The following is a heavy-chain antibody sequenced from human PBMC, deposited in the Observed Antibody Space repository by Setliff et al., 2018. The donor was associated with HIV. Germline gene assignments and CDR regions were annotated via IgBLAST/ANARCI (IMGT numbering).Heavy chain of an antibody. Sequence: PSETLSLTCIVSGGSVSSGVHYWSWIRQPAGKEMEWIGRIYASGSTNYNPSLTSRVTISIDLPKNQFSLKLTSVTAADTAVYYCAREGGWAHGDYEDYWGQGTLVTVSS. CDR1: GGSVSSGVHY. CDR2: IYASGST. D-gene: IGHD4-17*01. J-gene: IGHJ4*02. CDR3: AREGGWAHGDYEDY. V-gene: IGHV4-61*02.